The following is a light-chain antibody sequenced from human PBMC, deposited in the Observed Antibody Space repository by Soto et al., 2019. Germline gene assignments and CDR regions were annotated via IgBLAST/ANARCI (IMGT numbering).Light chain of an antibody. CDR2: EVT. J-gene: IGLJ3*02. CDR1: NSDIGGFHY. V-gene: IGLV2-14*01. CDR3: SSNTTSRSWV. Sequence: QSALTQPASVSGSPGQSITISCSGTNSDIGGFHYVSWYQQHPGKAPKLMIYEVTNRPSGVSKRFSGSKSGNTASLTISGLQAEDEADYYCSSNTTSRSWVFGGGTKVTVL.